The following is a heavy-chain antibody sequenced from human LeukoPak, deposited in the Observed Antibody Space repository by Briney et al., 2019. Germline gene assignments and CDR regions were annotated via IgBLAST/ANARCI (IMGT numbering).Heavy chain of an antibody. CDR1: GYTFTGYY. D-gene: IGHD5-12*01. J-gene: IGHJ4*02. CDR3: ARDLGGDIVATIAY. Sequence: ASVKVSCKASGYTFTGYYMHWVRQAPGQGLEWMGWISPNSGGTQYAQKFQGRVTMTRDTSSSAAYMELSSLRSDDTAMYYCARDLGGDIVATIAYWGQGTLVTVSS. CDR2: ISPNSGGT. V-gene: IGHV1-2*02.